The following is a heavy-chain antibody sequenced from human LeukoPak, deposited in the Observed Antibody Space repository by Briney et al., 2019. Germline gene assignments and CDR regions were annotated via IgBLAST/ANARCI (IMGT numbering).Heavy chain of an antibody. D-gene: IGHD6-13*01. J-gene: IGHJ4*02. V-gene: IGHV1-24*01. CDR3: ATWARSSSWHFFDY. Sequence: ASVKVSCKVSGYTLTELSMHWVRQAPGKGLEWMGGFDPEDGETIYAQKFQGRVTMTEDTSTDTAYMELSSLRSEDTAVYYCATWARSSSWHFFDYWGQGTLVTVSS. CDR2: FDPEDGET. CDR1: GYTLTELS.